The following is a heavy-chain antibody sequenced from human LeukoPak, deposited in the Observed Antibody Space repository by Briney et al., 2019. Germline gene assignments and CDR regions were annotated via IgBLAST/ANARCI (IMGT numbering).Heavy chain of an antibody. D-gene: IGHD3-3*01. J-gene: IGHJ4*02. CDR2: IYHSGST. CDR1: GYSISSGNY. Sequence: SETLSLTCTVSGYSISSGNYWGWIRQPPGKGPEWIGSIYHSGSTYYNPSLKSRVSISVDTSKNQFSLRLMSVTAADTAEYYCARQVYFWSAPKGYFDYWGQGTLVTVSS. V-gene: IGHV4-38-2*02. CDR3: ARQVYFWSAPKGYFDY.